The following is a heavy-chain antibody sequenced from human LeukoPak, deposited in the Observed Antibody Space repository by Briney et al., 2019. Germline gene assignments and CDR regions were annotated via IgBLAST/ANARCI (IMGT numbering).Heavy chain of an antibody. V-gene: IGHV4-39*07. CDR2: IYYSGST. CDR1: GGSISSFSGYY. CDR3: ARGACSGGSCYFMSGRYYYMDV. Sequence: PSEPLSLTCTVSGGSISSFSGYYWGWIRQPPGKGLEWIGSIYYSGSTSYNPSLKSRVTISVDTSKTESSLKLSSVTAADTAVYYCARGACSGGSCYFMSGRYYYMDVWGKRTTVTVSS. D-gene: IGHD2-15*01. J-gene: IGHJ6*03.